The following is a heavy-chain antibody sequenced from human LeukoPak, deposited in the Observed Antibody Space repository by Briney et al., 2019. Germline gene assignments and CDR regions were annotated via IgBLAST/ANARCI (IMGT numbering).Heavy chain of an antibody. V-gene: IGHV1-2*02. J-gene: IGHJ4*02. CDR3: AREYILTRYYGDY. Sequence: ASVKVSCKASGYTFTGYYIHWVRQAPGQGLEWMGWINPNSGGTNYAQKFQDRVTMTWDTSISTAYMELRRLRSDDTAVYYCAREYILTRYYGDYWGQGTLVTVSS. CDR1: GYTFTGYY. CDR2: INPNSGGT. D-gene: IGHD3-9*01.